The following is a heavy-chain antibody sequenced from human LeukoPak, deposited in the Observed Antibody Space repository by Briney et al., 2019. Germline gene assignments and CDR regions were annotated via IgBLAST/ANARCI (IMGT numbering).Heavy chain of an antibody. J-gene: IGHJ4*02. D-gene: IGHD4-17*01. V-gene: IGHV3-53*01. Sequence: GGSLRLSCAASGFTFSSNYMSWVRQAPGKGLEWVSVIYSGGSTYYADSVKGRFTISRDNSKNTLYLQMNSLRAEDTAVYYCARYGNYGDYVDYWGQGTLVTVSS. CDR2: IYSGGST. CDR1: GFTFSSNY. CDR3: ARYGNYGDYVDY.